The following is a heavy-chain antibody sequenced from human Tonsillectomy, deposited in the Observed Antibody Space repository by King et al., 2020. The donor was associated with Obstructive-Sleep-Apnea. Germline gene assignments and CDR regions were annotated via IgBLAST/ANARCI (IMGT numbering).Heavy chain of an antibody. D-gene: IGHD2-15*01. J-gene: IGHJ6*02. CDR1: GGSTSSGGYY. V-gene: IGHV4-31*03. Sequence: QLQESGPGLVKPSQTLSLTCTVSGGSTSSGGYYWSWIRQHPGKGLEWIGYIYYSGSTYYNPSLKSRVTISVDTSKNQFSLKLSSVTAADTAVYYCARDRCSGGSCRDSYYYGMDVWGQGTTVTVSS. CDR2: IYYSGST. CDR3: ARDRCSGGSCRDSYYYGMDV.